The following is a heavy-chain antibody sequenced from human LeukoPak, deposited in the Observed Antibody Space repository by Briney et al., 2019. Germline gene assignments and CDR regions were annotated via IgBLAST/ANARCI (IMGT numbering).Heavy chain of an antibody. D-gene: IGHD3-22*01. CDR1: GYTFTGYY. V-gene: IGHV1-2*04. Sequence: RASVKVSCKASGYTFTGYYMHWVRQAPGQGLEWMGWINPNSGGTNYAQKFQGWVTMTRDTSISTAYMELSSPRSEDTAVYYCARDTAYYYDSSGYPNWFDPWGQGTLVTVSS. J-gene: IGHJ5*02. CDR3: ARDTAYYYDSSGYPNWFDP. CDR2: INPNSGGT.